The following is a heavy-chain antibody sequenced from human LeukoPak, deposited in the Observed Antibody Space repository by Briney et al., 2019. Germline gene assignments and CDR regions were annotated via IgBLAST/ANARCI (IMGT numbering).Heavy chain of an antibody. Sequence: ASVKVSCKASGYTFTGYYMHWVRQAPGKGLEWMGWVNPNSGGTNYARKFQGRVTITRNTSISTAYMELSSLRSEDTAVYYCARGRRGYDSQYYYYYYMDVWGKGTTVTISS. D-gene: IGHD5-12*01. CDR2: VNPNSGGT. CDR1: GYTFTGYY. CDR3: ARGRRGYDSQYYYYYYMDV. V-gene: IGHV1-2*02. J-gene: IGHJ6*03.